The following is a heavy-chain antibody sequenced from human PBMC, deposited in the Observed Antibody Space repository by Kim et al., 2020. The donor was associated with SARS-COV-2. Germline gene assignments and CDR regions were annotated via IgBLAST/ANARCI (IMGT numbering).Heavy chain of an antibody. V-gene: IGHV1-69*06. D-gene: IGHD2-2*03. CDR1: GGTFNSFA. Sequence: SVKVSCKASGGTFNSFAINWVRQAPVQGPEWMGGIIVLSGKATYAQRFQGRVTITADKSTNTAFLELSSLGSEDTAVYYCVRQWMSFTFDLWGQGTTVSV. CDR3: VRQWMSFTFDL. J-gene: IGHJ3*01. CDR2: IIVLSGKA.